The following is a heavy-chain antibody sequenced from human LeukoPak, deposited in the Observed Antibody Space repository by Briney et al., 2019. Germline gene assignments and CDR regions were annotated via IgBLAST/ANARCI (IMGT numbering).Heavy chain of an antibody. J-gene: IGHJ1*01. CDR3: LRAPSEICGYYPEYFRH. D-gene: IGHD3-22*01. V-gene: IGHV3-74*01. Sequence: GGSLRLSCVAAGLTFSSYWMDWVRQAPGKGLVWVSRIKSDGSTNYADSVKGRFTISRDNAKNTVSLQMNSLRAEDTGVYFCLRAPSEICGYYPEYFRHWGQGTLVTVSS. CDR1: GLTFSSYW. CDR2: IKSDGST.